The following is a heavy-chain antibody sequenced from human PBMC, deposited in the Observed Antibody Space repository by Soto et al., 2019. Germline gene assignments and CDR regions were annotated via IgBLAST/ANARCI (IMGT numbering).Heavy chain of an antibody. V-gene: IGHV3-33*01. CDR2: IWYDGSNK. CDR3: ARDPDYGDYVGWFDP. J-gene: IGHJ5*02. CDR1: GFTFSTYG. D-gene: IGHD4-17*01. Sequence: ESGGGVVQPGRSLRLSCAASGFTFSTYGMHWVRQAPGKGLEWVAVIWYDGSNKYYADSVKGRFTISRDNSKNTLYLQMNSLRAEDTAVYYCARDPDYGDYVGWFDPWGQGTLVTVSS.